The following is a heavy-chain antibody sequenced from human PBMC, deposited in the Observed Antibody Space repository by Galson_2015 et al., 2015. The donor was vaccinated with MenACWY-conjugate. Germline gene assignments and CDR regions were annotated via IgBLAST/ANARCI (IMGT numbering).Heavy chain of an antibody. CDR1: GFTFSNYW. V-gene: IGHV3-74*03. D-gene: IGHD3-3*01. Sequence: SLRLSCAASGFTFSNYWMHWVRQAPGKGLVWVSRINGDGSKITYADSVKGRFTISRDNAKNTMTLQMNSLRAEDTAVYYCTRDYPYDRWSSYSHNYLDPWGQGTLVTVSS. CDR2: INGDGSKI. J-gene: IGHJ5*02. CDR3: TRDYPYDRWSSYSHNYLDP.